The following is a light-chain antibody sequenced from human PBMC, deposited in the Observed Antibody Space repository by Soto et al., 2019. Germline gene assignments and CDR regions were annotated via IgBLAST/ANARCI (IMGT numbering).Light chain of an antibody. Sequence: EIVLTQSPATLSLSPGDSATPSCRASQGVSRYLAWYQQKPGQAPRLLIYGTSNRATGIPARFSGSGSGTDFTLYISSLEPEDFAVYYCQQRSSWPRVTFGPGTKVEI. CDR3: QQRSSWPRVT. CDR1: QGVSRY. J-gene: IGKJ3*01. V-gene: IGKV3-11*01. CDR2: GTS.